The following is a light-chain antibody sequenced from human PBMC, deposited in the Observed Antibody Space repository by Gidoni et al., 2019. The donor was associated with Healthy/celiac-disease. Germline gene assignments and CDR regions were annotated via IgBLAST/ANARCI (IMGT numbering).Light chain of an antibody. CDR1: ALPKQY. V-gene: IGLV3-25*02. CDR2: KDR. Sequence: SYELTQTPSVSVSPGQTARITCSGDALPKQYAYWYQQKPGPAPVLVIYKDRERPSGIPERFSGSSSGTTVTLTISGVQAEDEADYYCQSADSSGTYVVFGGGTKLTVL. J-gene: IGLJ2*01. CDR3: QSADSSGTYVV.